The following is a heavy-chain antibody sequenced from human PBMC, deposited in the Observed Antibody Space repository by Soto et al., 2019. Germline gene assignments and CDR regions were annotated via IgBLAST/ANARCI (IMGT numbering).Heavy chain of an antibody. Sequence: PGGSLRLSCAASEFTFSSYAMSWVRQAPGKGLEWVSAISGSGGSTYYADSVKGRFTISRDNSKNTLYLQMNSLRAEDTAVYYCAKEGYYYDSSGYYYIDYWGQGTRVTSPQ. CDR1: EFTFSSYA. J-gene: IGHJ4*02. CDR2: ISGSGGST. D-gene: IGHD3-22*01. CDR3: AKEGYYYDSSGYYYIDY. V-gene: IGHV3-23*01.